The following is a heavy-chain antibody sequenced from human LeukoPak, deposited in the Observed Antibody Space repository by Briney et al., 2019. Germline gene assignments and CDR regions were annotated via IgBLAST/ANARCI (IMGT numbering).Heavy chain of an antibody. D-gene: IGHD5-18*01. J-gene: IGHJ3*01. CDR2: IYFNGDT. V-gene: IGHV4-59*08. CDR3: ARPGVGSGRYGAFDV. Sequence: GSLRLSCAASGFTVISNLMTWIRQPPGKGLEWIGYIYFNGDTNYSPSLESRLTMSVDTSKNQFSLKLRSVTAADTAVYYCARPGVGSGRYGAFDVWGQGTMVTVSS. CDR1: GFTVISNL.